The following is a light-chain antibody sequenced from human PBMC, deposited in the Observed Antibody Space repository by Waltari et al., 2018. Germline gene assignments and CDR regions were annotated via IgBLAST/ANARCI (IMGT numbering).Light chain of an antibody. Sequence: IVLTQSPGTLSLSPGERATLSCRASQSVSRSLAWYQQKPGQAPNLLTSGASTRATGIPDRFTCSGSGTDFSLTISSLEPEDFAIYFCQHYVRLPATFGQGTKVEIK. V-gene: IGKV3-20*01. CDR3: QHYVRLPAT. CDR1: QSVSRS. J-gene: IGKJ1*01. CDR2: GAS.